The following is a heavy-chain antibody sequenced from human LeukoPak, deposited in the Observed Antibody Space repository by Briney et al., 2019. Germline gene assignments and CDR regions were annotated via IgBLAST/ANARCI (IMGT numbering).Heavy chain of an antibody. D-gene: IGHD1-1*01. J-gene: IGHJ4*02. CDR2: VGISSGNT. V-gene: IGHV3-48*04. CDR1: GFTFSDYS. CDR3: ARAHNYAFDN. Sequence: GGSLRLSCAASGFTFSDYSMNWVRQAPGKGLEWISWVGISSGNTKYADSVRGRFTISGDNAKNSLYLQMNSLRVEDTAVYYCARAHNYAFDNWGQGTLVTVSS.